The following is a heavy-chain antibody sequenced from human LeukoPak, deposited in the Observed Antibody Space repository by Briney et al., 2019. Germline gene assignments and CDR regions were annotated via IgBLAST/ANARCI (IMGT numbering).Heavy chain of an antibody. CDR2: IRQDGSEK. V-gene: IGHV3-7*01. CDR1: GFTFSSYW. Sequence: GGSLRLSCAASGFTFSSYWMNWVRQAPGKGLEWVANIRQDGSEKYCVDSVKGRFTISRDNAKNSLHLQMNSLRAEDTAVYYCARDRGFLTVSLDAFDIWGQGTMVTVSS. CDR3: ARDRGFLTVSLDAFDI. J-gene: IGHJ3*02. D-gene: IGHD3-9*01.